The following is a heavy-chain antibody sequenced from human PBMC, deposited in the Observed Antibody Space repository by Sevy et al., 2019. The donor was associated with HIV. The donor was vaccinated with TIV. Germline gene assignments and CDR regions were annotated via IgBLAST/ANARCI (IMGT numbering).Heavy chain of an antibody. CDR2: ISGSGGST. D-gene: IGHD3-22*01. CDR3: AKDSNSGYRSYFDY. Sequence: GGSLRLSCAASGFTFSSYAMSWVRQAPGKGLEWVSAISGSGGSTYYADSVKGRFPISRDNSKNTLYLQMNSLRAEDTAIYYCAKDSNSGYRSYFDYWGQGTLVTVSS. J-gene: IGHJ4*02. CDR1: GFTFSSYA. V-gene: IGHV3-23*01.